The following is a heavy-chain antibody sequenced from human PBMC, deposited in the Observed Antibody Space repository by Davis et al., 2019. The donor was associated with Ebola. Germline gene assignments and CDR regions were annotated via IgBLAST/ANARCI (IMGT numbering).Heavy chain of an antibody. CDR1: GGSISSYY. CDR3: YCSGGSCRSPTPLCYYYYGMDV. V-gene: IGHV4-4*07. J-gene: IGHJ6*02. D-gene: IGHD2-15*01. CDR2: IYTSGST. Sequence: SETLSLTCTVSGGSISSYYWSWVRQPAGKGLEWIGRIYTSGSTNYNPSLKSRVTISVDTSKNQFSLKLSSVTAADTAVLGIYCSGGSCRSPTPLCYYYYGMDVWGQGTTVTVSS.